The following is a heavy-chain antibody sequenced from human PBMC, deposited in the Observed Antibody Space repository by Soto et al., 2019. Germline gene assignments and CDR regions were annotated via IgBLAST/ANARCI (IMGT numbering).Heavy chain of an antibody. CDR3: AGARGILTPYGMDV. CDR1: GYTFTGYY. V-gene: IGHV1-2*04. J-gene: IGHJ6*02. Sequence: ASVKVSCKASGYTFTGYYMHWVRQAPGQGLEWMGWINPNSGGTNYAQKFQGWVTMTRDTSISTAYMELSRLRSDDTAVYYCAGARGILTPYGMDVWGQGTTVTVSS. D-gene: IGHD3-9*01. CDR2: INPNSGGT.